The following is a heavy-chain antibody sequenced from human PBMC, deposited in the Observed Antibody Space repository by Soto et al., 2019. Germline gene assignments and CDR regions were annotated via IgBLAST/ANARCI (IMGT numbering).Heavy chain of an antibody. CDR3: AKALVVAVAGTFEY. CDR1: GFTFSSYA. Sequence: GGSLRLSCAASGFTFSSYAMRWVRQAPGKGLEWVSGISGSGGSTYYADSVKGRFTVSRDNGKNTLYLQMNSLRVEDTAVYYCAKALVVAVAGTFEYWGQGTLVTVSS. CDR2: ISGSGGST. D-gene: IGHD6-19*01. V-gene: IGHV3-23*01. J-gene: IGHJ4*02.